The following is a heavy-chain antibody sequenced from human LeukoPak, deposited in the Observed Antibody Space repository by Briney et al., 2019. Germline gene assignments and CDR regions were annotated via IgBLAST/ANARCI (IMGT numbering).Heavy chain of an antibody. CDR1: GFTFSNYA. Sequence: PGGSLRLSCAVSGFTFSNYAMSWVRQAPGKGLEWVSTIGGNGAGLYYTDSVKGRFTISRDNSKNTLYLQMNSLRAEDTAVYYCARDQEGFDYWGQGTLVTVSS. J-gene: IGHJ4*02. V-gene: IGHV3-23*01. CDR2: IGGNGAGL. CDR3: ARDQEGFDY.